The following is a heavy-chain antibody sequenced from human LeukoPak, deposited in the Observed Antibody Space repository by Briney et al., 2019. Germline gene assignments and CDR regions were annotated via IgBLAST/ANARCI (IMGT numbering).Heavy chain of an antibody. Sequence: SETLSLTCTVSGGSISSYYWSWIRQPPGKGLEWIGYIYTSESTNYNPSLKSRVTISVDTSKNQFSLKLSSVTAADTAVYYCAREGSSSWYALDYWGQGTLVTVSS. J-gene: IGHJ4*02. CDR3: AREGSSSWYALDY. CDR2: IYTSEST. CDR1: GGSISSYY. V-gene: IGHV4-4*09. D-gene: IGHD6-13*01.